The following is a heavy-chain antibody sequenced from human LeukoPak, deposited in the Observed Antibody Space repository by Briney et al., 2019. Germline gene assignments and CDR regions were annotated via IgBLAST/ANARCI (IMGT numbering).Heavy chain of an antibody. CDR2: IYYSGST. Sequence: PSETLSLTCTVSGGSISSYYWSWIRQPPGKGLEWIGYIYYSGSTNYNPSLKSRVTISVDTSKNQFSLKLSSVTAADTAVYYCARVGMTTVTRSAFDIWGQGTMVTVSS. CDR3: ARVGMTTVTRSAFDI. J-gene: IGHJ3*02. D-gene: IGHD4-17*01. V-gene: IGHV4-59*01. CDR1: GGSISSYY.